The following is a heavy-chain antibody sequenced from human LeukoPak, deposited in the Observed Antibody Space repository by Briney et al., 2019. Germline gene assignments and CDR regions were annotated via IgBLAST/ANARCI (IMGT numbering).Heavy chain of an antibody. CDR1: GFTFSSYA. D-gene: IGHD6-13*01. Sequence: GGSLRLSCAASGFTFSSYAMSWVRQAPGKGLEWVALSLFDGNIKYYADSVKGRFTISRDNSKNTLYLQMNSLRPEDTALYYCARTAHFYSNGFDIWGQGTMVTVSS. CDR2: SLFDGNIK. V-gene: IGHV3-30-3*01. CDR3: ARTAHFYSNGFDI. J-gene: IGHJ3*02.